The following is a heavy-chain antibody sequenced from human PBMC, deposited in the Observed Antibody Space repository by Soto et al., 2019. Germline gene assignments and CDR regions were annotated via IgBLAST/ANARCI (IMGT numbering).Heavy chain of an antibody. CDR1: GGSISSGGYY. V-gene: IGHV4-31*03. Sequence: QVQLQESGPGLVKPSQTLSLTCTVSGGSISSGGYYWSWIRQHPGKGLEWIGYIYYSGSTYYNPSLKSRVTISVDTSKNQFSLKLSSVTAADTAVDYCARDANRDYYDSTAFDIWGQGTMVTVSS. CDR3: ARDANRDYYDSTAFDI. CDR2: IYYSGST. J-gene: IGHJ3*02. D-gene: IGHD3-22*01.